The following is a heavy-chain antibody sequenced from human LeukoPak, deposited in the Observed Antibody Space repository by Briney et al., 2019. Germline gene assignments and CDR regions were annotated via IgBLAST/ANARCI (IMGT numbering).Heavy chain of an antibody. V-gene: IGHV3-9*01. CDR1: GFTFYDYA. CDR3: ARGYCSSTSCYNHYYYYGMDV. CDR2: ISWNSGSI. J-gene: IGHJ6*02. Sequence: GRSLRLSCAASGFTFYDYAMHWVRQAPGKGLEWVSGISWNSGSIGYADSVKGRFTISRDNAKNSLYLQMNSLRAEDTAVYYCARGYCSSTSCYNHYYYYGMDVWGQGTTVTVSS. D-gene: IGHD2-2*02.